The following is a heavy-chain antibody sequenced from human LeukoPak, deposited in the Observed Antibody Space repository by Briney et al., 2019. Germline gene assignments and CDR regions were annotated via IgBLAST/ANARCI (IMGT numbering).Heavy chain of an antibody. CDR3: ARVEDSSGWSPCES. D-gene: IGHD6-19*01. CDR2: MNPNSGNT. CDR1: GYTFTSYD. J-gene: IGHJ5*02. V-gene: IGHV1-8*01. Sequence: GASVKVSRKASGYTFTSYDINWVQQATGQGLEWMGWMNPNSGNTGYAQKFQGRVTMTRNTSISTAYMEPSSLRSEDTAVYYCARVEDSSGWSPCESWGQGTLVTVSS.